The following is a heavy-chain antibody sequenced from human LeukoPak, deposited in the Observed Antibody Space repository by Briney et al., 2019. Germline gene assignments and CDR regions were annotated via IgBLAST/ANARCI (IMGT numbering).Heavy chain of an antibody. D-gene: IGHD3-3*01. V-gene: IGHV4-34*01. J-gene: IGHJ4*02. CDR3: ARGPSTIFGVVIIRGYFDY. Sequence: SETLSLTCTVSGGSISSYYWSWIRQPPGKGLEWIGEINHSGSTNYNPSLKSRVTISVDTSKNQFSLKLSSVTAADTAVYYCARGPSTIFGVVIIRGYFDYWGQGTLVTVSS. CDR2: INHSGST. CDR1: GGSISSYY.